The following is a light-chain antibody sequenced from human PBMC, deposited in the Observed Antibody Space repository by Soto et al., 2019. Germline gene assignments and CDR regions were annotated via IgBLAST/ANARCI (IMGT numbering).Light chain of an antibody. Sequence: QSALTQPASVSGSPGQSITISCTGTSSDIGDYDYVSWYQHLPGKAPKLLIFDVTHRPSGVSDRFSGSKSGNTASLTISGVRPVDEADYYCCSYTDIALDVVFGGGTKVTVL. CDR3: CSYTDIALDVV. CDR2: DVT. CDR1: SSDIGDYDY. V-gene: IGLV2-14*01. J-gene: IGLJ2*01.